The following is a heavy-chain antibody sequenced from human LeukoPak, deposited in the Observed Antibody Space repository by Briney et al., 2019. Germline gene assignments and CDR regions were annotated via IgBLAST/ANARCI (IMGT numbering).Heavy chain of an antibody. Sequence: PGGSLRLSCAASGFTFSSYWMSWVRQAPGKGLEWVANIKQDGSEKYYVDSVKGRFTISRDNAKNSLYLQMNSLGAEDTAVYYCARDGEYSSLYYYYYMDVWGKGTTVTVSS. CDR3: ARDGEYSSLYYYYYMDV. J-gene: IGHJ6*03. CDR1: GFTFSSYW. CDR2: IKQDGSEK. D-gene: IGHD6-6*01. V-gene: IGHV3-7*01.